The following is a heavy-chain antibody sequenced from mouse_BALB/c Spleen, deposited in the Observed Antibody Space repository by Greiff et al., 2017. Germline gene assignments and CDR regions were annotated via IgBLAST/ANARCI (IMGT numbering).Heavy chain of an antibody. D-gene: IGHD2-3*01. CDR1: GYNFTSYW. J-gene: IGHJ3*01. V-gene: IGHV1-55*01. CDR2: IYPGSGST. Sequence: QVQLQQPGAELVKPGTSVKLSCKASGYNFTSYWINWVKLRPGQGLEWIGDIYPGSGSTNYNEKFKSKATLTVDTSSSTAYMQLSSLASEDSALYYCARRGDGYYPFAYWGQGTLVTVSA. CDR3: ARRGDGYYPFAY.